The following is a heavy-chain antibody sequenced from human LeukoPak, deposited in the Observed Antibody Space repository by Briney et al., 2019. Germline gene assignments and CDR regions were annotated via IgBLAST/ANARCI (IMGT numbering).Heavy chain of an antibody. CDR2: INPNSGGT. J-gene: IGHJ5*02. CDR1: GYTFAAYY. D-gene: IGHD4-17*01. Sequence: ASVTVSCKASGYTFAAYYMHWVRQAPGQGLEWMGWINPNSGGTNYAQKFQGRVTMTRDTSISTAYMELSRLRSDDTAVYYCAREGVTTPDCNWFDPWGQGTLVTVSS. CDR3: AREGVTTPDCNWFDP. V-gene: IGHV1-2*02.